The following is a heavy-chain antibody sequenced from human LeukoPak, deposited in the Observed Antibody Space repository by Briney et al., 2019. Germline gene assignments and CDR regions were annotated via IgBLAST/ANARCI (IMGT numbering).Heavy chain of an antibody. D-gene: IGHD6-25*01. CDR1: GFTFSSYT. Sequence: GGSLRLSCAASGFTFSSYTMNWVRQAPGKGLEWVSSISSSSSNIYYADSVKGRFTISRDNAKNSLNLQMNSLRAEDTAAYYCTRDSPAANWGQGTLVTVSS. J-gene: IGHJ4*02. V-gene: IGHV3-21*01. CDR2: ISSSSSNI. CDR3: TRDSPAAN.